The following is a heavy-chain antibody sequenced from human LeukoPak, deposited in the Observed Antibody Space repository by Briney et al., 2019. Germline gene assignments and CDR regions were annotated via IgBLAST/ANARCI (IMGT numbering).Heavy chain of an antibody. CDR2: IYYSGST. D-gene: IGHD3-22*01. CDR3: ARDPSEDYDSSGYYLHRPYNWFDP. Sequence: PSETLSLTCTVSGGSISSSSYYWGWIRQPPGKGLEWIGSIYYSGSTYYNPSLKSRVTISVDTSKNQFSLKLSSVTAADTAVYYCARDPSEDYDSSGYYLHRPYNWFDPWGQGTLVTVSS. CDR1: GGSISSSSYY. J-gene: IGHJ5*02. V-gene: IGHV4-39*07.